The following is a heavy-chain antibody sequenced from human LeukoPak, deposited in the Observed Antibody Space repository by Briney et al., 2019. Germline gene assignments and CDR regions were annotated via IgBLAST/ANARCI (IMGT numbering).Heavy chain of an antibody. CDR2: INHSGST. CDR3: ARLSKGYFDY. D-gene: IGHD2-2*01. Sequence: SETLSLTCAVYGGSFSGYYWSWIRQPPGKGLEWIGEINHSGSTNYNPSLKSRVTISVDTSKNQFSLKLSSVTAADTAVYYCARLSKGYFDYWGQGTLVTVSS. CDR1: GGSFSGYY. J-gene: IGHJ4*02. V-gene: IGHV4-34*01.